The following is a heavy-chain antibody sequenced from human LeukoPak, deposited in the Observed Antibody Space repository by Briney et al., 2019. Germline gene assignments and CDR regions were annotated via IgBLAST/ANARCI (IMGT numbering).Heavy chain of an antibody. CDR1: GYTFTGYY. Sequence: GASVKVSCKASGYTFTGYYMHWVRQAPGQGLEWMGWIHPSTGKPTYAQGFTGRFVFSLDTSVSTTYLQISSLKAEDTAVYFCARAFQSLGGLSLPDYWGQGTLLTVSS. V-gene: IGHV7-4-1*02. CDR2: IHPSTGKP. CDR3: ARAFQSLGGLSLPDY. J-gene: IGHJ4*02. D-gene: IGHD3-16*02.